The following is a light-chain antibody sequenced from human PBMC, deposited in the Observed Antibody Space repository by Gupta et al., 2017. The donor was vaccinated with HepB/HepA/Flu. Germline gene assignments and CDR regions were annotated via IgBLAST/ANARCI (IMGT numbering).Light chain of an antibody. J-gene: IGLJ3*02. CDR1: ISDVGGYNY. V-gene: IGLV2-14*01. CDR3: SSYTSSSAWV. Sequence: QSALTQPASVSGSPGQSITISCTGTISDVGGYNYVSWYQQHPGKAPKLMIYDDSKRPSGVSNRFSGSKSGNTASLTISGLQEEDEADYYGSSYTSSSAWVFGGGTKLTVL. CDR2: DDS.